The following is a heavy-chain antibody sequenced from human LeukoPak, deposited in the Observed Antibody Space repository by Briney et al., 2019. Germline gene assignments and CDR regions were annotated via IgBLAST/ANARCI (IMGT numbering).Heavy chain of an antibody. J-gene: IGHJ4*02. CDR3: AKRSVAGKKAFDY. D-gene: IGHD6-19*01. Sequence: PGGSLRLSCAASGFTFSSYAMSWVRQAPGKGLEWVSTITGTSGITYYEDSVKGRFTISRDNSKNTLYLQMNSLRAEDTAVYYCAKRSVAGKKAFDYWGQGTLVTVSS. V-gene: IGHV3-23*01. CDR1: GFTFSSYA. CDR2: ITGTSGIT.